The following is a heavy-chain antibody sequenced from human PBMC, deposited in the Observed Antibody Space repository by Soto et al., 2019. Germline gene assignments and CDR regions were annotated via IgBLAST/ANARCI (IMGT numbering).Heavy chain of an antibody. D-gene: IGHD6-6*01. V-gene: IGHV4-34*01. CDR2: INHSGST. J-gene: IGHJ6*02. CDR1: GGSFSGYY. Sequence: SETLSLTCAVYGGSFSGYYWSWIRQPPGKGLEWIGEINHSGSTNYNPSLKSRVTISVDTSKNQFSLKLSSVTAADTAVFYCARGKGGPIAACYYYYGMDVWGQGTTVTVSS. CDR3: ARGKGGPIAACYYYYGMDV.